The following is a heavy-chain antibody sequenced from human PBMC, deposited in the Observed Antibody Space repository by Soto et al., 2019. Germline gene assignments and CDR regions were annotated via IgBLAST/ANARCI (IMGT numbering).Heavy chain of an antibody. J-gene: IGHJ4*02. CDR2: IDHSGST. CDR3: ARGTGQWLVRRTFDS. CDR1: SGSFNDYY. Sequence: PSETLSLTCAIYSGSFNDYYWSWIRQPPGKGLEWIGEIDHSGSTNYNPSLKSRVTISLDTSKNQFSLKLSSATAADTALYYCARGTGQWLVRRTFDSWGQGTLVTVSS. D-gene: IGHD6-19*01. V-gene: IGHV4-34*01.